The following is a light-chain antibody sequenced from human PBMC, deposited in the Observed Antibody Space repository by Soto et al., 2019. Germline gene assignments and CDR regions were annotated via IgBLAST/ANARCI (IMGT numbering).Light chain of an antibody. CDR1: SSDVGGYNY. CDR3: SSYTSTSTRV. J-gene: IGLJ1*01. CDR2: ELS. V-gene: IGLV2-14*01. Sequence: QSVLTQPGFVSGSTGPSITISCTVTSSDVGGYNYVSWYQHPPGKAPKLMISELSNRPSGVSNRFSGSNSGNTASLTISGLQAEDEADYYCSSYTSTSTRVFGTGTKVTVL.